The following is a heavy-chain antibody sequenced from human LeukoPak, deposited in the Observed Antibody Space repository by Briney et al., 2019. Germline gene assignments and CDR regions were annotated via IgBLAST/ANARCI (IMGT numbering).Heavy chain of an antibody. CDR3: ARDRRWRRDSKTPYYYYGMDV. D-gene: IGHD5-24*01. Sequence: GGSLRLSCAASGFTLSSYAMGWVRQAPGKGLEWVSDISGSGGGTYYADSVKGRFTISRDNSKNTLYLQMNSLRAGDTAVYYCARDRRWRRDSKTPYYYYGMDVWGQGTTVTVS. J-gene: IGHJ6*02. CDR1: GFTLSSYA. V-gene: IGHV3-23*01. CDR2: ISGSGGGT.